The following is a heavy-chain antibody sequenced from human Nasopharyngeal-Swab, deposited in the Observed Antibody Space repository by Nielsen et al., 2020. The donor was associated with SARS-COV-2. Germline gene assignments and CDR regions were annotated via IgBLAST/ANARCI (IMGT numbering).Heavy chain of an antibody. CDR1: GFTFSSYE. D-gene: IGHD6-13*01. CDR3: ARDGSGTIAAAGPYYFDY. Sequence: LSLTCAASGFTFSSYEMNWVRQAPGKGLEWVSYISSSGSTIYYADSVKGRLTISRDNAKNSLYLQMNSLRAEDTAVYYCARDGSGTIAAAGPYYFDYWGQGTLVTVSS. J-gene: IGHJ4*02. V-gene: IGHV3-48*03. CDR2: ISSSGSTI.